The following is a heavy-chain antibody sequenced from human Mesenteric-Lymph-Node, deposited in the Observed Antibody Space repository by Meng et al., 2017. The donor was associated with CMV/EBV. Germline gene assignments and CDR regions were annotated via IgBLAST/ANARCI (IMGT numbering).Heavy chain of an antibody. CDR1: GYSFTSFW. D-gene: IGHD5-24*01. CDR3: ARPPRATSPFDY. CDR2: IFPADSDT. J-gene: IGHJ4*02. V-gene: IGHV5-51*01. Sequence: CKGSGYSFTSFWIGWVRQMPGKGLEWMGSIFPADSDTRYSPSFQGQVTISADKSISTAFLQWSSLKASDTAMYYCARPPRATSPFDYWGQGSLVTVSS.